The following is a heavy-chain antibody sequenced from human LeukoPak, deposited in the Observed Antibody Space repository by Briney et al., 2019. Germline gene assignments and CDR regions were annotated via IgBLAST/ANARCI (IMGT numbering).Heavy chain of an antibody. D-gene: IGHD1-26*01. CDR1: GYTFTSYG. CDR3: ARETSGSYSFDY. J-gene: IGHJ4*02. Sequence: ASVKVSCKASGYTFTSYGISWVRQAPAQGLEWMGWINPNSGGTNYAQKFQGRVTMTRDTSISTAYMELSRLRSDDTAVYYCARETSGSYSFDYWGQGTLVTVSS. CDR2: INPNSGGT. V-gene: IGHV1-2*02.